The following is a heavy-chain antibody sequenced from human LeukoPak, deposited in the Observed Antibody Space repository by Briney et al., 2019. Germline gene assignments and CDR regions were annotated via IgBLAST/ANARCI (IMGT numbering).Heavy chain of an antibody. V-gene: IGHV3-30*19. J-gene: IGHJ4*02. CDR1: GSTFSSYG. D-gene: IGHD2/OR15-2a*01. CDR2: ISYDGSNK. Sequence: GSLRLSCAASGSTFSSYGMHWVRQAPGKGLEWVAVISYDGSNKYYADSVKGRFTISRDNSKNTLYVQMNSLRAEDTAVYYCARSGNSGLLGYWGQGTLVTVSS. CDR3: ARSGNSGLLGY.